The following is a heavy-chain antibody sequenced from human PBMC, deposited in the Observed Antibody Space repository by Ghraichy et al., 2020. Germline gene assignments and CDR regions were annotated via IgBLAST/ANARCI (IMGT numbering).Heavy chain of an antibody. CDR3: ARDNDSEGAFDI. D-gene: IGHD3-22*01. CDR1: GGTFSSYA. Sequence: SVKVSCKASGGTFSSYAISWVRQAPGQGLEWMGRIIPILGIANYAQKFQGRVTITADKSTSTAYMELSSLRSEDTAVYYCARDNDSEGAFDIWGQGTMVTVSS. J-gene: IGHJ3*02. V-gene: IGHV1-69*04. CDR2: IIPILGIA.